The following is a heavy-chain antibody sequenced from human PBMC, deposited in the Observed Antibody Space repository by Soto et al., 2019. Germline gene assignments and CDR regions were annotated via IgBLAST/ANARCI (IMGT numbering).Heavy chain of an antibody. CDR2: IYYSGST. Sequence: SETLSLTCTVSGGSISSGGYYWSWIRQHPGKGLEWIGYIYYSGSTYYNPSLKSRVTISVDTSKNQFSLKLSSVTAADTAVYYCARNAMTTVTTPRTGYYYYYMDVWGKGTTVTVSS. CDR3: ARNAMTTVTTPRTGYYYYYMDV. J-gene: IGHJ6*03. D-gene: IGHD4-17*01. V-gene: IGHV4-31*03. CDR1: GGSISSGGYY.